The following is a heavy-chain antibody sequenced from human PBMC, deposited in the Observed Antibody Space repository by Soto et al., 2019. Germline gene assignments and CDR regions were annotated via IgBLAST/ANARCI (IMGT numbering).Heavy chain of an antibody. V-gene: IGHV4-4*07. CDR1: GDSISSYY. D-gene: IGHD3-22*01. Sequence: SETLSLTCTVSGDSISSYYWSWIRQPPGKGLEWIGRFYTTGRASYNPSLKGRLTLSGDTSKNQFSLRLGSVTAADTAVYYCAREPIVEGPPGYNWFDPWGQGILVTVSS. CDR3: AREPIVEGPPGYNWFDP. CDR2: FYTTGRA. J-gene: IGHJ5*02.